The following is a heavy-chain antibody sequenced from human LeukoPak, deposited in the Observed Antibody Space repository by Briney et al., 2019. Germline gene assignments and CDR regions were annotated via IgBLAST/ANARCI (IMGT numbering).Heavy chain of an antibody. CDR3: ARGRERGRRHDYGDYPPAALNYFDY. Sequence: SETLSLTCTVSGGSISSGGYYWSWIRQHPGKGLEWIGYIYYSGSTYYNPSLKSRVTISVDTSKNQFSLKLSSVTAADTAVYYCARGRERGRRHDYGDYPPAALNYFDYWGQGTLVTVSS. CDR2: IYYSGST. CDR1: GGSISSGGYY. V-gene: IGHV4-31*03. J-gene: IGHJ4*02. D-gene: IGHD4-17*01.